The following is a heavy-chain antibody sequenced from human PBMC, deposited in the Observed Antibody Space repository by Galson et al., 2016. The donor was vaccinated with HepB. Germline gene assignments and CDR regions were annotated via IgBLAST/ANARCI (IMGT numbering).Heavy chain of an antibody. CDR3: AKGPNYDFWSGHPFDY. CDR1: GFTFSSYS. J-gene: IGHJ4*02. D-gene: IGHD3-3*01. V-gene: IGHV3-48*01. Sequence: SLRLSCAASGFTFSSYSMNWVRQAPGKGLEWVSYISSSSSTIYYADSVKGRFTISRDNAKNSLYLQMNSLRAEDTAVYYCAKGPNYDFWSGHPFDYWGQGTLVTVSS. CDR2: ISSSSSTI.